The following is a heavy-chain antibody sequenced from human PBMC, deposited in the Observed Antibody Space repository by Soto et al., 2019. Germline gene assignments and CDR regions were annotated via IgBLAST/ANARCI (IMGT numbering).Heavy chain of an antibody. V-gene: IGHV1-18*01. D-gene: IGHD1-26*01. CDR1: GYTFTSYG. J-gene: IGHJ4*02. CDR2: ISAYNGNR. CDR3: ARDQVGATGDY. Sequence: QIQLVQSGAEVKKPGASVKVSCKASGYTFTSYGISWVRQAPGQGLEWMGWISAYNGNRNYAQKVQGRVTMTTDTSTNTAYMELRILRSDDTAVYYCARDQVGATGDYWGQGTLVTVSS.